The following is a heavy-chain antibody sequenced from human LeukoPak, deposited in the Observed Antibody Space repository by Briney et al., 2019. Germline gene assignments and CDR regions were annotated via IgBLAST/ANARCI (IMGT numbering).Heavy chain of an antibody. V-gene: IGHV3-23*01. CDR3: VKWDTTMITGFDY. J-gene: IGHJ4*02. D-gene: IGHD5-18*01. CDR2: IDYTGGST. CDR1: GFTFSSYA. Sequence: PGGSLRLSCAASGFTFSSYAMSWVRQAPGKGLEWASIIDYTGGSTHYTDSVKGRFTISRDNAKNSLYLQMNSLRAEDTAVYYCVKWDTTMITGFDYWGQGTRVTVSS.